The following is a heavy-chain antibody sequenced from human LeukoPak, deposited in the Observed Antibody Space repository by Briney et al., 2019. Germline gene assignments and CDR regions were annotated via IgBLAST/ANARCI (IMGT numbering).Heavy chain of an antibody. J-gene: IGHJ5*02. D-gene: IGHD6-19*01. CDR1: GFTFSSYS. CDR2: ISSSSSYI. V-gene: IGHV3-21*01. CDR3: ARGRGSGWYYWFDP. Sequence: PGRSLRLSCAASGFTFSSYSMNWVRQAPGKGLEWVSSISSSSSYIYYADSVKGRFTISRDNAKNSLYLQMNSLRAEDTAVYYCARGRGSGWYYWFDPWGQGTLVTVSS.